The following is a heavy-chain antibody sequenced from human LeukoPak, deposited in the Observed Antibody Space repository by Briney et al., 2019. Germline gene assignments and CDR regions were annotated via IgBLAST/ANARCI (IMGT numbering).Heavy chain of an antibody. CDR1: GFTFSSYD. CDR3: ARAPGDTALDY. J-gene: IGHJ4*02. Sequence: PGRSLRLSCAASGFTFSSYDIHWVRQAPGKGLEWVAVIWYDGSKKYYADSVKGRLTISRDNSKNTLYLQMNSLRAEDTAVYYCARAPGDTALDYWGQGTLVTVSS. D-gene: IGHD5-18*01. CDR2: IWYDGSKK. V-gene: IGHV3-33*01.